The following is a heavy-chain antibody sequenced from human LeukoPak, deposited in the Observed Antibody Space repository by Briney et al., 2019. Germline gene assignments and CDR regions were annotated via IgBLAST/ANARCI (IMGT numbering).Heavy chain of an antibody. V-gene: IGHV1-69*05. Sequence: ASVKVCCKASGGTFSSYAISWVRQAPGQGLEWMGRIIPIFGTANYAQKFQGRVTITTDESTSTAYMELSSLRSEDTAVYYCARGPVAAAGTRFADYWGQGTLVTVSS. CDR3: ARGPVAAAGTRFADY. CDR2: IIPIFGTA. D-gene: IGHD6-13*01. J-gene: IGHJ4*02. CDR1: GGTFSSYA.